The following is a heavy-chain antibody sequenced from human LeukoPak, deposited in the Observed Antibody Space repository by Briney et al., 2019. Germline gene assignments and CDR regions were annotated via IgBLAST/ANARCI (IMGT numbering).Heavy chain of an antibody. CDR3: ATRDGSTYYYDSSGFDAFDI. CDR1: GGSFSGYY. D-gene: IGHD3-22*01. J-gene: IGHJ3*02. CDR2: INHSGST. V-gene: IGHV4-34*01. Sequence: SETLSLTCAVYGGSFSGYYWSWIRQPPGKGLEWIGEINHSGSTNYNPSLKSRVTISVDTSKNQFSLKLSSVTAADTAVYYCATRDGSTYYYDSSGFDAFDIWGQGTMVTVSS.